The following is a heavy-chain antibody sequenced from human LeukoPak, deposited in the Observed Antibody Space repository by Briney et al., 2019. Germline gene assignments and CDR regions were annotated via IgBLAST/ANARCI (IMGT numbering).Heavy chain of an antibody. Sequence: SETLSLTCTVPGDSISSSSYYWGWIRQPPGKGLEWIGKIYYSGSTYYNPSLKSRVTITVDTSQNQVSLQQSPVPAADTAVYYCASTRGYSYGHYYFDYWGQGTLVTVSS. CDR3: ASTRGYSYGHYYFDY. D-gene: IGHD5-18*01. V-gene: IGHV4-39*01. J-gene: IGHJ4*02. CDR1: GDSISSSSYY. CDR2: IYYSGST.